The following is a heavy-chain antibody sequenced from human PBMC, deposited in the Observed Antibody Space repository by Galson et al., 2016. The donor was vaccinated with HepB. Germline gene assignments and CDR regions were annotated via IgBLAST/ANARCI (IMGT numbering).Heavy chain of an antibody. CDR3: AKLDCGRDCPRDD. CDR2: ISYDGGDK. J-gene: IGHJ4*02. D-gene: IGHD2-21*02. Sequence: SLRLSCAASGFTFSRYGMHWVRQAPGKGLEWVAVISYDGGDKQYADSVKGRFTVSRDNSKNTLFLQMNSLRVEDPAVYYCAKLDCGRDCPRDDWGQGTLVTVSS. CDR1: GFTFSRYG. V-gene: IGHV3-30*19.